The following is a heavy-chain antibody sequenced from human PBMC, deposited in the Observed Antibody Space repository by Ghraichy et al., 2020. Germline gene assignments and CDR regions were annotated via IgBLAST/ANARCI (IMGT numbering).Heavy chain of an antibody. D-gene: IGHD1-26*01. Sequence: SETLSLTCTVSGGSISSSSYYWGWIRQPPGKGLEWIGNIYYSGSTYYNPSLKSRVTISVDTSKNQFSLKLSSVTAADTAVYYCARQGGSYYYYGMDVWGQGTTVTVSS. J-gene: IGHJ6*02. CDR2: IYYSGST. CDR3: ARQGGSYYYYGMDV. CDR1: GGSISSSSYY. V-gene: IGHV4-39*01.